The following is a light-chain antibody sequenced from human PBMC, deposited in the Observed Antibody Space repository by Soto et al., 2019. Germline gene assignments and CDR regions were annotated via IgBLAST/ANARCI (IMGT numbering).Light chain of an antibody. CDR2: EVI. J-gene: IGLJ2*01. CDR1: ISEVGGYKY. Sequence: QSVLTQPASVSGSPGQSITISCIGPISEVGGYKYFSWYQQHPDKAPKLIIFEVINRPSGISSRFSGSKSGNTASLTISGLQAEDEADYYCASYTSSSTSVIFGRGTKVTVL. V-gene: IGLV2-14*01. CDR3: ASYTSSSTSVI.